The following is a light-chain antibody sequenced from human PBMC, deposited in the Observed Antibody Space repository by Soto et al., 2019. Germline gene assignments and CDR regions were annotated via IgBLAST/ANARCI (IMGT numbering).Light chain of an antibody. CDR1: ENIFKF. CDR2: AAS. Sequence: DILLIQSPATLSASVGDRITITCRASENIFKFLAWYQQRSGSAPNLLIYAASDLERGVPSRFSGSGSGTEFTLTIDNLQPNASATYFCQHYHSQSITFGGGTQVDVK. J-gene: IGKJ4*01. V-gene: IGKV1-5*01. CDR3: QHYHSQSIT.